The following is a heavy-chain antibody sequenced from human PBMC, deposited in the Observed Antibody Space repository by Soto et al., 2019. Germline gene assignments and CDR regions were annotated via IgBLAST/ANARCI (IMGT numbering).Heavy chain of an antibody. V-gene: IGHV3-23*01. CDR1: GFTFSVYA. Sequence: GGSLRLSCGASGFTFSVYAMTWVRQAPGKGLEWVSAISGNGGSTYYADSVKGRFTISRDNSKSTLHLQMNSLRVEDTAVYYCAKDRTFGPPLVRFDSWGQGTLVTVSS. J-gene: IGHJ4*02. CDR2: ISGNGGST. D-gene: IGHD6-6*01. CDR3: AKDRTFGPPLVRFDS.